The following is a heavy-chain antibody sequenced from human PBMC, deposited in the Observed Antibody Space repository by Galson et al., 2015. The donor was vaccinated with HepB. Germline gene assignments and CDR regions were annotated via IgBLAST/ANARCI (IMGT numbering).Heavy chain of an antibody. CDR1: GFTFSSYE. V-gene: IGHV3-48*03. CDR2: ISSSGSTI. D-gene: IGHD3-10*01. Sequence: SLRLSCAASGFTFSSYEMNWVRQAPGKGLEWVSYISSSGSTIYYADSVKGRFTISRDNSKNTLYLQMNSLRAEDTAVYYCARGGGFGDSASYYYYGMDVWGQGTTVTVSS. J-gene: IGHJ6*02. CDR3: ARGGGFGDSASYYYYGMDV.